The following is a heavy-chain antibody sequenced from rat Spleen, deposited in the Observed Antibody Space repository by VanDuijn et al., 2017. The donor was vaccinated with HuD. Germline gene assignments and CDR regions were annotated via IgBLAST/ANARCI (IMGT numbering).Heavy chain of an antibody. V-gene: IGHV5-31*01. CDR1: GFTFSNSW. CDR2: ITHTGVGT. D-gene: IGHD4-3*01. Sequence: EVQLVESGGGLVQPGRSLKLSCVASGFTFSNSWMTWIRQAPGKGLEWVASITHTGVGTYYPDSVKGRFTISRDNAKSTLYLQMNSLRSEDTATYYCTRSYNSGYDFDYWGPGTMVTVSS. CDR3: TRSYNSGYDFDY. J-gene: IGHJ1*01.